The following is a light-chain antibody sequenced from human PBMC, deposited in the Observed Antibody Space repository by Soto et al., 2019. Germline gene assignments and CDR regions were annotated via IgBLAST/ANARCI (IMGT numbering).Light chain of an antibody. CDR2: KAS. V-gene: IGKV1-39*01. CDR3: QQYGSSGT. J-gene: IGKJ1*01. Sequence: DIHMTQSPSSLSASVGDRFTITCRASQSISSSLNWYQQKPGKAPKLXIYKASTLKSGVQSRFSGSGSGTDFTLTISRMEPEDFAVYYCQQYGSSGTFGQGTKVDI. CDR1: QSISSS.